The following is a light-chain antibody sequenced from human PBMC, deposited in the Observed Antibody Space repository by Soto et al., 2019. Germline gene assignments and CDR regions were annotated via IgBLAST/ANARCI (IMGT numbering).Light chain of an antibody. CDR3: QQYEAVVT. J-gene: IGKJ1*01. CDR1: QSVSSSS. Sequence: EIVLTQPPGTMSLSPGERATLSCRASQSVSSSSLAWYQQRPGQAPRLLIYGTSSRATGIPDRFSGSGSGTDFTLTISRLELEDVAVYYCQQYEAVVTFGQGTRWIS. V-gene: IGKV3-20*01. CDR2: GTS.